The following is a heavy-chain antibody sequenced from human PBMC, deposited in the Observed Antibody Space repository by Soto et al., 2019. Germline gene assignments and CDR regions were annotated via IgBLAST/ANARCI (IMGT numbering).Heavy chain of an antibody. J-gene: IGHJ6*02. Sequence: QVQLQESGPGLVKPSQTLSLTCIVSGGSISSGGYYWSWIRQHPGKGLEWIGYIYYSGSTYYNPSLKSRVTISVDTSKDQFSLKLSSVTAADTAVYYCAVSRDGYSMDVWGQGTTVTVSS. D-gene: IGHD2-2*01. CDR1: GGSISSGGYY. CDR3: AVSRDGYSMDV. CDR2: IYYSGST. V-gene: IGHV4-31*03.